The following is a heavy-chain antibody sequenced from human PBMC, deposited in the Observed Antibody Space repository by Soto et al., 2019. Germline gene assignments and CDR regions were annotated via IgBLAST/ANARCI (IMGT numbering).Heavy chain of an antibody. J-gene: IGHJ3*02. Sequence: QLQLQESGPGLVKPSETLSLTCTVSGGSISSSSYYWGWIRQPLGKGLEWIGSIYYSGSTYYNPSLKSRVTISVDTSKNQFSLKLSSVTAADTAVYYCARFRDYLDAFDIWGQGTMVTVSS. D-gene: IGHD4-17*01. V-gene: IGHV4-39*01. CDR2: IYYSGST. CDR3: ARFRDYLDAFDI. CDR1: GGSISSSSYY.